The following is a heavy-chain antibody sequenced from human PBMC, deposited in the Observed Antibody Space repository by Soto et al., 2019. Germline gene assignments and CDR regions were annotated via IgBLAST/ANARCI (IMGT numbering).Heavy chain of an antibody. Sequence: QVQLVESGGGVVQPGRSLRLSCAASGFTFSSYAMHWVRQAPGKGLEWVTIIWYDGSNKNYADSVKGRFTISRDNSKNTVYLQMHSLRVEDTAVYYCARDSGGDYHNYYMDVWGKGTTVTVSS. CDR1: GFTFSSYA. J-gene: IGHJ6*03. D-gene: IGHD4-17*01. V-gene: IGHV3-33*01. CDR3: ARDSGGDYHNYYMDV. CDR2: IWYDGSNK.